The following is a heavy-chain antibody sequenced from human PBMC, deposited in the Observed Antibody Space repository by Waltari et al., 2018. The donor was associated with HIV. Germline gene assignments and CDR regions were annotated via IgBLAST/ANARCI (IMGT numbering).Heavy chain of an antibody. CDR2: INPNSGGT. CDR1: GYTFTGYY. D-gene: IGHD6-13*01. Sequence: QVQLVQSGAEVKKPGASVKVSCKASGYTFTGYYMHWVRQAPGQGLEWMGRINPNSGGTNYAQKFQGRVTMTRDTSISTAYMELSRLRSDDTAVYYCARGEETYSSSWYWFDPWGQGTLVTVSS. J-gene: IGHJ5*02. CDR3: ARGEETYSSSWYWFDP. V-gene: IGHV1-2*06.